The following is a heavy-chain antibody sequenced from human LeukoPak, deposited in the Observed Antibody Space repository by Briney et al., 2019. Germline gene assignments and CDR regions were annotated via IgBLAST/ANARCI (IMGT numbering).Heavy chain of an antibody. CDR1: GFTFSSYS. J-gene: IGHJ4*02. CDR2: ISSSSSTI. D-gene: IGHD6-19*01. Sequence: AGGSLRLSCAASGFTFSSYSMNWVRQAPGKGLEWVSYISSSSSTIYYADSVKGRFTISRDNAKNSLYLQMNSLRAEDTAVYYCAKRAVAGTSYFGYWGQGTLVTVSS. V-gene: IGHV3-48*01. CDR3: AKRAVAGTSYFGY.